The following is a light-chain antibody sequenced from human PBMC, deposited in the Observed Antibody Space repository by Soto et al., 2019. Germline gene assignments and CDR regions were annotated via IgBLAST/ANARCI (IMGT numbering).Light chain of an antibody. J-gene: IGKJ2*01. Sequence: EIVLTQSPATLPLSPGERATLSCRASQSVSSYLAWYQQKPGQAPRLLIYDASNRATGIPARFSGSGSGTDFTLTISSLEPEDFAVYYCQQRSNWRYTFGQGTKVDIK. CDR2: DAS. CDR1: QSVSSY. CDR3: QQRSNWRYT. V-gene: IGKV3-11*01.